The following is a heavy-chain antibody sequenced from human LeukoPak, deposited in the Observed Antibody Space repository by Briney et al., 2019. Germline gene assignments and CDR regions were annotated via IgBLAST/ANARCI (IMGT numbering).Heavy chain of an antibody. CDR2: IYYSGST. Sequence: SETLSLTCTVSGGSISYSYWSWIRQPPGKGLEWIGYIYYSGSTNYNPSLKSRVTISVDTSKNQFSLKLSSVTAADTAVYYCARGLPPRGYSYGTNWFDPWGQGTLVTVSS. CDR3: ARGLPPRGYSYGTNWFDP. J-gene: IGHJ5*02. V-gene: IGHV4-59*01. D-gene: IGHD5-18*01. CDR1: GGSISYSY.